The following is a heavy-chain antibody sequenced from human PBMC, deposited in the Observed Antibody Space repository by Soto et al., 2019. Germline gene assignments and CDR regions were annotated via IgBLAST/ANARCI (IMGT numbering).Heavy chain of an antibody. CDR1: GGSISSYY. CDR2: IYYSGST. D-gene: IGHD3-22*01. Sequence: PSETLSLTCTVSGGSISSYYWSWIRQPPGKGLEWIGYIYYSGSTNYNPSLKSRVTISVDTSKNQFSLKLSSVTAADTAVYYCARGDYYDSSGYPEGYFDYWGQGTLVTAPQ. V-gene: IGHV4-59*01. J-gene: IGHJ4*02. CDR3: ARGDYYDSSGYPEGYFDY.